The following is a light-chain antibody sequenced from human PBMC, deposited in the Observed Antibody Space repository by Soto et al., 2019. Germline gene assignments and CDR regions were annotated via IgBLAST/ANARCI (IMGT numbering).Light chain of an antibody. CDR3: QQYNNWWT. Sequence: IVMTQSPATLSVSPGDRATLSCRASRSVSSNLAWYQQKPGQAPSLLIYDASTSATGIPARFSGSGSGTEFTLTISSLQSEDYAVYYCQQYNNWWTFGQGTKVDIK. CDR2: DAS. J-gene: IGKJ1*01. V-gene: IGKV3-15*01. CDR1: RSVSSN.